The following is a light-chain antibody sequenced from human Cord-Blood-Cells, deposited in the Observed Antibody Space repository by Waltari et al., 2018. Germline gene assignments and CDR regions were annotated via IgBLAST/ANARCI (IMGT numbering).Light chain of an antibody. J-gene: IGKJ1*01. CDR3: QQRSNWPPWT. CDR2: DAS. Sequence: EIVLTQSPATLSLSPGERATFSCRASQSVSSYLAWYQQNPGQAPRLLIYDASNRATGIPARFSGSGSGTDFTLTISSLEPEDFAVYYCQQRSNWPPWTFGQGTKVEIK. CDR1: QSVSSY. V-gene: IGKV3-11*01.